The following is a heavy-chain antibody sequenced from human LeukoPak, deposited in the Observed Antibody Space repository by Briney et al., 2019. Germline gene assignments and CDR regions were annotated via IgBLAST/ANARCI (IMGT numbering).Heavy chain of an antibody. D-gene: IGHD6-19*01. Sequence: SETLSLTCTVSGGSISSYYWSWIRQPPGKGLEWIGYIYYSGSTNYNPSLKSRVTISVDKSKNQFSLKLSSVTAADTAVYYCARDLSSGWSPRHFDYWGQGTLVTVSS. V-gene: IGHV4-59*12. J-gene: IGHJ4*02. CDR1: GGSISSYY. CDR3: ARDLSSGWSPRHFDY. CDR2: IYYSGST.